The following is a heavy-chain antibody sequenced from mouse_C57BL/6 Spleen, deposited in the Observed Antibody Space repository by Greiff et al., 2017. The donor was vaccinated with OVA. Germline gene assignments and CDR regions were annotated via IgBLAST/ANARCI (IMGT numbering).Heavy chain of an antibody. J-gene: IGHJ2*01. CDR2: INYDGSST. CDR3: ARAYYSNYVFDY. Sequence: DVQLVESEGGLVQPGSSMKLSCTASGFTFSDYYMAWVRQVPEKGLEWVANINYDGSSTYYLDSLKSRFIISRDNAKNILYLQMSSLKSEDTATYYCARAYYSNYVFDYWGQGTTLTVSS. D-gene: IGHD2-5*01. V-gene: IGHV5-16*01. CDR1: GFTFSDYY.